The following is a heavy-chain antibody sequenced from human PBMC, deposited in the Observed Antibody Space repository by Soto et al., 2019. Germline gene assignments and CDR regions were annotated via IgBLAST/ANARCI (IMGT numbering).Heavy chain of an antibody. D-gene: IGHD6-19*01. CDR3: ASAMDGGCVLQE. CDR2: LDSDGSTR. CDR1: GFTFSSYW. V-gene: IGHV3-74*01. Sequence: EVQLVESGGGLVQPGGSLRLSCAASGFTFSSYWMHWVRQAPGKGLVWVSRLDSDGSTRGYADSVRGRFIISRDNAKNTLLRQMNMLRAEDTAVYYCASAMDGGCVLQEWGQGTLVTVSS. J-gene: IGHJ4*02.